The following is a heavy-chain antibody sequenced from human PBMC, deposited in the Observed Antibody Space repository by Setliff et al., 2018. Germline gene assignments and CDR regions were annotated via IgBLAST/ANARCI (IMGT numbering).Heavy chain of an antibody. Sequence: PGGSLRLSCETSGFSFSAYSMSWVRQAPGKGLEWVANIMQDGGAQYYLDSVKGRFTVSRDNSNNTLYLHMSSLRAEDTAVYYCSTKGVPGTGGQGTLVTVSS. CDR1: GFSFSAYS. CDR2: IMQDGGAQ. J-gene: IGHJ4*02. D-gene: IGHD6-19*01. V-gene: IGHV3-7*03. CDR3: STKGVPGT.